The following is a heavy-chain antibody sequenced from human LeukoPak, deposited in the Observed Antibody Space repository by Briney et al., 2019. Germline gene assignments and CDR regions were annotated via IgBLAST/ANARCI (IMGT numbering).Heavy chain of an antibody. D-gene: IGHD1-26*01. CDR3: ARVRGIVGADYGMDV. CDR1: GGSISSGDYY. Sequence: PSETLSLTCTVSGGSISSGDYYWSWIRQPPGKGLEWIGYIYYSGSTYYNPSLKSRVTISVDTSKNQFSLKLSSVTAADTAVYYCARVRGIVGADYGMDVWAKGPRSPSP. J-gene: IGHJ6*02. V-gene: IGHV4-30-4*01. CDR2: IYYSGST.